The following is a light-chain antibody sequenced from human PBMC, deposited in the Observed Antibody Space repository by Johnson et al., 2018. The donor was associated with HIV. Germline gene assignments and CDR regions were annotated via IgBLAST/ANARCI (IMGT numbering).Light chain of an antibody. J-gene: IGLJ1*01. CDR1: SSNIGNNF. Sequence: QSVLTQPPSVSAAPGQKVTISCSGSSSNIGNNFVSWYQQLPGTAPKLLICETNKRPSGIPDRFSGSKSGTSATLGITGLQTGDEADYYCGTWDSSLSAEVFGTGTKVTVL. CDR3: GTWDSSLSAEV. V-gene: IGLV1-51*02. CDR2: ETN.